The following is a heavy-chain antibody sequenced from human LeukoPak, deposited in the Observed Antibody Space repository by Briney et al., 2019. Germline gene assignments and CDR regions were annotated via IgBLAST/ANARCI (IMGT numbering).Heavy chain of an antibody. J-gene: IGHJ4*02. CDR3: ARGSSGSYYYTPQYYFDY. Sequence: NPSETLSLTCTVSGGSISSSSYYWGWIRQPAGKGLEWIGRIYTSGSTNYNPSLKSRVAMSVDTSKNQFSLKLSSVTAADTAVYYCARGSSGSYYYTPQYYFDYWGQGTLVTVSS. V-gene: IGHV4-61*02. CDR1: GGSISSSSYY. D-gene: IGHD3-10*01. CDR2: IYTSGST.